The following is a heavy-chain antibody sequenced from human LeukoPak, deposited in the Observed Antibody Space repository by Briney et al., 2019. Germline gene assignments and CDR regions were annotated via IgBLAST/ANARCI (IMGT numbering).Heavy chain of an antibody. CDR2: IIPTFGTA. D-gene: IGHD2-2*02. CDR1: GGTFSSNA. J-gene: IGHJ6*03. CDR3: ARGLRGVPAAIRGVFFYYYYMDV. Sequence: ASVKVSGKASGGTFSSNAVVWVRQAPGQGLEWMGGIIPTFGTANYAQKFQGRVTIDTDEPTSTAYMELRSLRSEDTAVYYCARGLRGVPAAIRGVFFYYYYMDVWGKGTTVTVSS. V-gene: IGHV1-69*05.